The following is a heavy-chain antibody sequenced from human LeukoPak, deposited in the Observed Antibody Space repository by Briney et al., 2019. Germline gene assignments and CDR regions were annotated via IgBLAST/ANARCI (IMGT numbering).Heavy chain of an antibody. CDR3: ARDWYPGGKTDY. J-gene: IGHJ4*02. CDR2: ISSSSSYI. V-gene: IGHV3-21*04. D-gene: IGHD1-26*01. Sequence: GGSLRLSCAASGFTFSSYSMNWVRQAPGKGLEWVSSISSSSSYIYYADSVKGRFTISRDNSKNTLYLQMNSLRAEDTAVYYCARDWYPGGKTDYWGQGTLVTVSS. CDR1: GFTFSSYS.